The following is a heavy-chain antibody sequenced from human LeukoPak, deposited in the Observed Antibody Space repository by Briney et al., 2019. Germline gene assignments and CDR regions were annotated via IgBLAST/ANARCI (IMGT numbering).Heavy chain of an antibody. D-gene: IGHD1-26*01. CDR2: ISGSGGST. Sequence: PGGSLRLSCAASGFTFSSFAMSWVGQAPGRGLEWVSAISGSGGSTYYADSVKGRFTISRDNSKNTLYLQMNSLRAEDTAVYYCAKRLVGARRGNWFDPWGQGTLVTVSS. CDR1: GFTFSSFA. J-gene: IGHJ5*02. V-gene: IGHV3-23*01. CDR3: AKRLVGARRGNWFDP.